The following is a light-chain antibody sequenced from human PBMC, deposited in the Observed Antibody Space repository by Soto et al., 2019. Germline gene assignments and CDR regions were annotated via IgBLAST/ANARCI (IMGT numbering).Light chain of an antibody. V-gene: IGLV1-44*01. J-gene: IGLJ2*01. Sequence: QSVLTQPPSASGTPGQRVTISCSGSSSNIGSNTVTWYQQLPGTAPKLLIHRNNQRPSGVPDRFSGSKSGTSASLSISGLRSGDEADYHCAAWDDSLNGPVFGGRTKLTVL. CDR1: SSNIGSNT. CDR2: RNN. CDR3: AAWDDSLNGPV.